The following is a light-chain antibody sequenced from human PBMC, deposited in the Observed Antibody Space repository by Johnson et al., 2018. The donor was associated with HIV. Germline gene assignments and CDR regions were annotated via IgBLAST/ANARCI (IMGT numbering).Light chain of an antibody. CDR3: GTWDSSLSALYV. J-gene: IGLJ1*01. V-gene: IGLV1-51*01. CDR2: ENN. CDR1: SSNIGSNY. Sequence: QAVLTQPPSVSAAPGQRVTISCSGSSSNIGSNYVSWYQQVPGTAPKLLIYENNKRPSGIPDRFSGSKSGTSATLDITGLQTGDEADYYCGTWDSSLSALYVFGTGTKVTVL.